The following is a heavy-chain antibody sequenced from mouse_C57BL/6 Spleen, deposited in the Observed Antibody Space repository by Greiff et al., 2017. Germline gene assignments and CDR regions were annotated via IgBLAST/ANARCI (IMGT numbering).Heavy chain of an antibody. Sequence: QVQLQQSGPELVKPGASVKISCKASGYAFSSSWMNWVKQRPGKGLEWIGRIDPGDGDPNYNGQFKGKATLTADTSSSTAYMQHSSQTYEDSAVYFCARSRWLLRDYYAMDYCGQGTSVTVSS. J-gene: IGHJ4*01. V-gene: IGHV1-82*01. CDR3: ARSRWLLRDYYAMDY. CDR1: GYAFSSSW. CDR2: IDPGDGDP. D-gene: IGHD2-3*01.